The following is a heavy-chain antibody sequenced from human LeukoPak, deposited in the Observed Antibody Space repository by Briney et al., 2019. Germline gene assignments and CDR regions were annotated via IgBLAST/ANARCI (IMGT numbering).Heavy chain of an antibody. V-gene: IGHV1-69*05. J-gene: IGHJ4*02. Sequence: SVKVSCKASGGTFSNYAISWVRQAPGQGLEWMGGIILVSHTANYAQKFKDRVVLTTDESTRTAYMELSSLRSEDTAVYYCATTHYYDSSGRLRGFDNWGQGTLVTVSS. CDR2: IILVSHTA. CDR1: GGTFSNYA. CDR3: ATTHYYDSSGRLRGFDN. D-gene: IGHD3-22*01.